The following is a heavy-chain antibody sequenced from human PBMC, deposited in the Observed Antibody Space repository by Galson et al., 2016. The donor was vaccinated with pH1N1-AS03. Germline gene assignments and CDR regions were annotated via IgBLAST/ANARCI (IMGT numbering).Heavy chain of an antibody. CDR3: AGDEGFANGINV. J-gene: IGHJ6*02. CDR1: GFTVSSGY. CDR2: IHPGGDT. D-gene: IGHD3-3*01. Sequence: SLRLSCAATGFTVSSGYHMSRVRQAPGKGLEWVSVIHPGGDTYNADSVKGRFTISRDNFENMVYLQMNSLRPEDTAVYYCAGDEGFANGINVWGQGTKVTVSS. V-gene: IGHV3-66*02.